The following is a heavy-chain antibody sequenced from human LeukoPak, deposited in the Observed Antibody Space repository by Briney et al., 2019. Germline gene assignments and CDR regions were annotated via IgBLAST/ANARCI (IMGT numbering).Heavy chain of an antibody. Sequence: SETLSLTCTVSGGSISSSSYYWGWIRPPPGKGLEWIGSIYYSGSTYYNPSLKSRVTISVDTSKSQFSLKLSAVTAADTAVYYWARRNVGWYYFDYWGQGTLVTVSS. J-gene: IGHJ4*02. CDR3: ARRNVGWYYFDY. CDR1: GGSISSSSYY. V-gene: IGHV4-39*01. D-gene: IGHD6-19*01. CDR2: IYYSGST.